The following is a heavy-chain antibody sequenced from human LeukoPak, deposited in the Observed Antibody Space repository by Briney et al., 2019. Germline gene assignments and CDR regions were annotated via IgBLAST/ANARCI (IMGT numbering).Heavy chain of an antibody. J-gene: IGHJ6*03. D-gene: IGHD3-3*01. CDR2: IKQDGSEK. Sequence: GGSLRLSCAASGFTFSSYAMSWVRQAPGKGLEWVANIKQDGSEKYYVDSVKGRFTISRDNAKNSLYLQMNSLRAEDTAVYYCAREPARFWSGYYMDVWGKGTTVTVSS. CDR1: GFTFSSYA. CDR3: AREPARFWSGYYMDV. V-gene: IGHV3-7*01.